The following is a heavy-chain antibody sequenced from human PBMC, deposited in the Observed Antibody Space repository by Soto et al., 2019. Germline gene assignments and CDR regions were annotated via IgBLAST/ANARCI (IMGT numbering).Heavy chain of an antibody. CDR1: GFTFSSYW. CDR2: IIGSGGSA. V-gene: IGHV3-23*01. Sequence: GGSLRLSCAASGFTFSSYWMHWVRQAPGKGLEWISTIIGSGGSAYYADSVKGRFTISRDNSKNTLYLQMDSLSADDTAVYFCAKKGSPSGDHSNWYFDLWGRGTLVTVSS. J-gene: IGHJ2*01. CDR3: AKKGSPSGDHSNWYFDL. D-gene: IGHD7-27*01.